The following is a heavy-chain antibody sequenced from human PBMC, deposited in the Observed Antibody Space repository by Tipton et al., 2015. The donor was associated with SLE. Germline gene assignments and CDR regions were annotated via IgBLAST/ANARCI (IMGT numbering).Heavy chain of an antibody. D-gene: IGHD6-19*01. CDR1: GGSISSGSHY. J-gene: IGHJ4*02. CDR2: IYTSGST. CDR3: ARVPVAGRGIDY. V-gene: IGHV4-61*02. Sequence: TLSLTCTVSGGSISSGSHYWSWIRQPAGKGLEWIGRIYTSGSTNYNPSLKSRVTISVDTSKNQFSLKLSSVTAADTAVYYCARVPVAGRGIDYWGQGTLVTVSS.